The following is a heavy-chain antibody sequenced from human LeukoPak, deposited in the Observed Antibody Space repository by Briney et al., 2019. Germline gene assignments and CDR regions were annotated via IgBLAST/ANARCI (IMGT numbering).Heavy chain of an antibody. V-gene: IGHV5-51*01. CDR3: ARLSGRVVCSAGSCYIDS. J-gene: IGHJ4*02. D-gene: IGHD2-15*01. CDR2: IYPGDSDT. Sequence: GESLKISCKGSGYRFTSDWIGWVRQMPGKGLEWMGIIYPGDSDTRYSPSFQGQVTISADKSVNTAYLQWSSLKASDTAMYYCARLSGRVVCSAGSCYIDSWGQGTLVTVSS. CDR1: GYRFTSDW.